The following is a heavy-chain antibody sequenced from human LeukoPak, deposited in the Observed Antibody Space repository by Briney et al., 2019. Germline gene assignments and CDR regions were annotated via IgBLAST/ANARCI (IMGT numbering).Heavy chain of an antibody. CDR2: INHSGST. D-gene: IGHD2/OR15-2a*01. CDR1: GGSFSGYY. J-gene: IGHJ4*02. V-gene: IGHV4-34*01. Sequence: PSETLSLTCAVYGGSFSGYYWSWIRQPPGKGLEWIGEINHSGSTNYNPSLKSRVTISVDTSKNQFSLKLSSVTAADTAVYYCARVAIECQALDDWGQGTLVTVSS. CDR3: ARVAIECQALDD.